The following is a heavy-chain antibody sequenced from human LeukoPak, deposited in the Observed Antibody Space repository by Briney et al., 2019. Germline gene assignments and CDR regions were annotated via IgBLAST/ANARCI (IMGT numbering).Heavy chain of an antibody. CDR1: GGSFSGYY. CDR3: ARGSSSRYGRYNWFDP. J-gene: IGHJ5*02. Sequence: SETLSLTCAVYGGSFSGYYWTWIREPPGKGLEWIGEINHSGSTNYNPSLKSRVTISVDTSKNQFSLKLSSVTAADTAVYYCARGSSSRYGRYNWFDPWGQGTLVTVSS. V-gene: IGHV4-34*01. CDR2: INHSGST. D-gene: IGHD6-13*01.